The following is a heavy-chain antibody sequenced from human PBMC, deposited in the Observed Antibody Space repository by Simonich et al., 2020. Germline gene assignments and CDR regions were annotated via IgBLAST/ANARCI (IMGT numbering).Heavy chain of an antibody. D-gene: IGHD6-13*01. CDR2: INHSEST. CDR3: ARGLRVAAAGTAFQH. J-gene: IGHJ1*01. Sequence: QVQLQQWGAGLLKPSETLSLTCAVYGGSFSGYYWSWIRQPPGKGLEWIGAINHSESTNYNPSLKSRVTISVDTSKNQFSLKLSSVTAADTAVYYCARGLRVAAAGTAFQHWGQGTLVTVSS. CDR1: GGSFSGYY. V-gene: IGHV4-34*01.